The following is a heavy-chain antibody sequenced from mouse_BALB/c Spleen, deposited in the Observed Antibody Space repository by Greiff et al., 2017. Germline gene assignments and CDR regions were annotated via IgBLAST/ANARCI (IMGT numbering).Heavy chain of an antibody. Sequence: QVQLKQSGAELVRPGTSVKVSCKASGYAFTNYLIEWVKQRPGQGLEWIGVINPGSGGTNYNEKFKGKATLTADKSSSTAYMQLSSLTSDDYAVYFCARSFYDGYPPFAYWGQGTLVTVSA. V-gene: IGHV1-54*01. CDR2: INPGSGGT. CDR1: GYAFTNYL. J-gene: IGHJ3*01. CDR3: ARSFYDGYPPFAY. D-gene: IGHD2-3*01.